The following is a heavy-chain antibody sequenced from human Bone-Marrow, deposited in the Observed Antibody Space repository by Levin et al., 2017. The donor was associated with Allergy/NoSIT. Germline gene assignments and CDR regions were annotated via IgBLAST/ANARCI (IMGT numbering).Heavy chain of an antibody. J-gene: IGHJ6*03. CDR3: ARQTPYYDILTGYYNERDYYYMDV. Sequence: SQTLSLTCTVSGGSISSSYWSWIRQPPGKGLEWIGYIYYSGSTNYNPSLKSRVTISVDTSKNQFSLKLSSVTAADTAVYYCARQTPYYDILTGYYNERDYYYMDVWGKGTTVTVSS. CDR1: GGSISSSY. D-gene: IGHD3-9*01. CDR2: IYYSGST. V-gene: IGHV4-59*08.